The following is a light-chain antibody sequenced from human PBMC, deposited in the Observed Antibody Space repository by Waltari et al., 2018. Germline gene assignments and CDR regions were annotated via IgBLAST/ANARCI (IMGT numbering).Light chain of an antibody. CDR3: QQYYSYPHS. Sequence: AIRITQSPSSFSASTGDRVTITCRASQGISSYLAWYQQKPGKAPKLLLYAASTLQSGVPSRFSGSGSGTDFTLTISCLQSEDFATYYCQQYYSYPHSFGPGTKVDIK. J-gene: IGKJ3*01. V-gene: IGKV1-8*01. CDR1: QGISSY. CDR2: AAS.